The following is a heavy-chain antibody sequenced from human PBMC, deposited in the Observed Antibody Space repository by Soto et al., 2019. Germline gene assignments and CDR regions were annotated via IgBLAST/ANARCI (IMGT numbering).Heavy chain of an antibody. CDR1: GGSISSGDYY. J-gene: IGHJ3*02. CDR2: IYYSGST. CDR3: ARAPPMVRGVIGDGVAFDI. V-gene: IGHV4-30-4*01. Sequence: PSETLSLTCTVSGGSISSGDYYWSWIRQPPGKGLEWIGYIYYSGSTYYNPSLKSRVTISVDTSKNQFSLKLSSVTAADTAVYYCARAPPMVRGVIGDGVAFDIWGQGTMVTVSS. D-gene: IGHD3-10*01.